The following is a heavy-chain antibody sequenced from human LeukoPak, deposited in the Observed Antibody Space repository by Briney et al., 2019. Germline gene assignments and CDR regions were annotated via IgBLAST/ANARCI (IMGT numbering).Heavy chain of an antibody. CDR2: ISGSGGST. V-gene: IGHV3-23*01. J-gene: IGHJ6*02. D-gene: IGHD3-10*01. CDR3: AKSVVVRGPYGMDV. CDR1: GFTFSSYA. Sequence: GGSLRLSCAASGFTFSSYAMSWVRQAPGKGLEWVSAISGSGGSTYYADSVKGRFTISRDNSKNTLYLQMSSLRAEDTAVYYCAKSVVVRGPYGMDVWGQGTTVTVSS.